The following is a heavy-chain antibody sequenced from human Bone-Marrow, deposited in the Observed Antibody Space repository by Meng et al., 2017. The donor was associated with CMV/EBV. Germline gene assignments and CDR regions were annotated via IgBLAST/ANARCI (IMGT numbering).Heavy chain of an antibody. CDR3: AREAMVRENWFDP. D-gene: IGHD3-10*01. CDR2: IYTSGST. J-gene: IGHJ5*02. Sequence: SGGSISSGSYYWSWIRQPAGKGLEWIGRIYTSGSTSYNPSLKSRVTISVDTSKNQFSLKLSSVTAADTAVYYCAREAMVRENWFDPWGQGTLVTVSS. CDR1: GGSISSGSYY. V-gene: IGHV4-61*02.